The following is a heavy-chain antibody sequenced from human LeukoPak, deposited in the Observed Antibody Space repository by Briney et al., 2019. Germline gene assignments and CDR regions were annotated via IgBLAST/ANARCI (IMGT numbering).Heavy chain of an antibody. J-gene: IGHJ6*04. Sequence: ASVKVSCKASGATFSSYAISWVRHAPRQGREWMGGIIPIFGTANYAQKFQGRVTITADESTSTAYMELSSLRSEDTAVYYCAGVPCMVRGVIPACWRGRARTNGMDVWGKGTTVTVSS. V-gene: IGHV1-69*13. D-gene: IGHD3-10*01. CDR3: AGVPCMVRGVIPACWRGRARTNGMDV. CDR1: GATFSSYA. CDR2: IIPIFGTA.